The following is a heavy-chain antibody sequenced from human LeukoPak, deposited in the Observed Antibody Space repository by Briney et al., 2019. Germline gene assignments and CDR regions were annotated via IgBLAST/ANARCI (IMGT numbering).Heavy chain of an antibody. CDR1: GFTFTDSY. CDR3: ARELEAFDI. V-gene: IGHV3-21*01. Sequence: GGSLRLSCAASGFTFTDSYMTWVRQAPGKGLEWVSSISTSSSYIYYAASVKGRFTISRDSAKNSLYLHMNSLRAEDTAVYYCARELEAFDIWGQGTMVTVSS. CDR2: ISTSSSYI. D-gene: IGHD1-1*01. J-gene: IGHJ3*02.